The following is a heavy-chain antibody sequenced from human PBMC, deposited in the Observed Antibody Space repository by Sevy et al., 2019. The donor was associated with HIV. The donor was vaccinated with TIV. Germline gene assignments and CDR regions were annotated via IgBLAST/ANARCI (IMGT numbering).Heavy chain of an antibody. J-gene: IGHJ4*02. CDR2: ISYDEAHK. V-gene: IGHV3-30*18. CDR1: GFTFRTSG. Sequence: GGSLRLSCVTSGFTFRTSGMHWVRQSPGKGLEWVAIISYDEAHKNYADSVRGRFSLSKDNSKNTLYLQMCSLRSEGTAVYYCAKDYSAGITFVRGAYRARGDYFDYWGQGTQVTVSS. CDR3: AKDYSAGITFVRGAYRARGDYFDY. D-gene: IGHD3-10*01.